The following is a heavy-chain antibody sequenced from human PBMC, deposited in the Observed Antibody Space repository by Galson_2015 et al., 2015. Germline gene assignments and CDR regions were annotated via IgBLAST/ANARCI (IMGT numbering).Heavy chain of an antibody. V-gene: IGHV1-18*01. J-gene: IGHJ3*02. CDR3: ARVGYYDSSGYLRAFDI. Sequence: SVKVSCKASGYTFTSYGISWVRQAPGQGLEWMGWISAYNGNTNYAQKLQGRVTMTTDTFTSTAYMELRSLRSGDTAVYYCARVGYYDSSGYLRAFDIWGQGTMVTVSS. CDR1: GYTFTSYG. CDR2: ISAYNGNT. D-gene: IGHD3-22*01.